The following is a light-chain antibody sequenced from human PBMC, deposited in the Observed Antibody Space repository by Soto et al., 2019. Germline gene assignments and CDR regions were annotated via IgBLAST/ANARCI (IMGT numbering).Light chain of an antibody. V-gene: IGLV2-14*01. CDR2: DVS. CDR1: SSDVGGYKY. J-gene: IGLJ1*01. Sequence: QSALTQPASVSGSPGQSITISCTGTSSDVGGYKYVSWYQLHPGKAPKLMIYDVSNRPSGVSNRFSGSKSGNTASLTISGLQAEDEADYYCSSYTSSSTYVFGTGTKSPS. CDR3: SSYTSSSTYV.